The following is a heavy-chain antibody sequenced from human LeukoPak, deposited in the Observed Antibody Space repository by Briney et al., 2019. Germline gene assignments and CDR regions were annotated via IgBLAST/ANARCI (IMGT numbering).Heavy chain of an antibody. D-gene: IGHD5-18*01. CDR1: GFTFSNYW. Sequence: GGSLRLSCAASGFTFSNYWTNWVRQAPGKGLEWVANIKQDGSEKYYVDSVKGRFTISRDNAKNSVYVQMNSLRAEDTAVYYCARDRAMADYWGQGTLVTVSS. CDR2: IKQDGSEK. V-gene: IGHV3-7*03. CDR3: ARDRAMADY. J-gene: IGHJ4*02.